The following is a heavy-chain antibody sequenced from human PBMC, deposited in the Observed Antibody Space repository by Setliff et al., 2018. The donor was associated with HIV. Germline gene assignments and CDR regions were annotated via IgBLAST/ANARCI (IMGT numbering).Heavy chain of an antibody. CDR2: IYPGDSDT. Sequence: PGESLKISCKGSGYTFSSYWIGWVRQVPGKGLEWMGIIYPGDSDTRYSPSFQGQVTISADKSISIAYLQWSSLKASDTALYYCAALSVRTNPVYGVISTRFDPWGQGSLVTVS. CDR1: GYTFSSYW. CDR3: AALSVRTNPVYGVISTRFDP. J-gene: IGHJ5*02. V-gene: IGHV5-51*01. D-gene: IGHD2-8*01.